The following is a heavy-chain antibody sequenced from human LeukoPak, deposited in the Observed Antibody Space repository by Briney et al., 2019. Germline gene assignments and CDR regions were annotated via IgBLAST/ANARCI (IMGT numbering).Heavy chain of an antibody. J-gene: IGHJ6*03. Sequence: PGGSLRLSCVASGFTVSSIYMSWVRQAPGKGLEWVSVIYSGGSTYYADSVKGRSTISRDNSKNTLYLQMNSLRAEDTAVYYCASGSGSYRTPYYYMDVWGTGTTVTVSS. CDR2: IYSGGST. D-gene: IGHD3-10*01. CDR3: ASGSGSYRTPYYYMDV. CDR1: GFTVSSIY. V-gene: IGHV3-53*01.